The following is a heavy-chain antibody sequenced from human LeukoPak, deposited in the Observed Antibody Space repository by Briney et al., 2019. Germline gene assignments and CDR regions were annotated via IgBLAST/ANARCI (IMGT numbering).Heavy chain of an antibody. Sequence: SETLSLTCTVSGGSISSYYWSWIRQPPGKGLEWIGYIYYSGSTNYNPSLKSRVTVSLDTTKNQVSLKLSSVSAADTAVYYCASTGYCIGGSCYSNYFDHWGQGTLVTVSS. CDR1: GGSISSYY. J-gene: IGHJ4*02. D-gene: IGHD2-15*01. CDR2: IYYSGST. CDR3: ASTGYCIGGSCYSNYFDH. V-gene: IGHV4-59*08.